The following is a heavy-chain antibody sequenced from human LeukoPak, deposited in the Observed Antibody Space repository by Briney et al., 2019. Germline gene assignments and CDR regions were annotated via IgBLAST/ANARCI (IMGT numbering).Heavy chain of an antibody. CDR2: INHSGST. J-gene: IGHJ3*02. CDR1: GGSFSGSY. Sequence: PSETLSLTCAVYGGSFSGSYWSWIRQPPGKGLEWIGEINHSGSTNYNPSLKSRVTISVDKSKNQFSLKLSSVTAADTAVYYCAREAWGATGPLCAFDIWGQGTMVTVSS. V-gene: IGHV4-34*01. D-gene: IGHD1-26*01. CDR3: AREAWGATGPLCAFDI.